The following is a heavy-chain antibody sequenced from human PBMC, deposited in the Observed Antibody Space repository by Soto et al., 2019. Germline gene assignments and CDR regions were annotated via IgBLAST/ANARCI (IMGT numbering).Heavy chain of an antibody. Sequence: EVQLVDSGGGLVQPGGSLRLSCAASGCTFSSYTMNWVRQAPGKGLEWMSYISSSSRTIYYADSVKGRFTISRDNAQNSLYLQITSLRDEDTAVYYCARVPTRALDYWGQRTLVTVSS. J-gene: IGHJ4*02. CDR1: GCTFSSYT. CDR2: ISSSSRTI. CDR3: ARVPTRALDY. D-gene: IGHD1-26*01. V-gene: IGHV3-48*02.